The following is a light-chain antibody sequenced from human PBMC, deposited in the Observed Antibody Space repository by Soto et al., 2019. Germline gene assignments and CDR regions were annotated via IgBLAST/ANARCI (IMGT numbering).Light chain of an antibody. CDR2: AAS. V-gene: IGKV1-39*01. CDR1: QSISSN. CDR3: QQSYSCPLT. J-gene: IGKJ1*01. Sequence: DAQLSQSPSSLSASVGDRVTITCQASQSISSNLIWYQQKPGKAPKLLIYAASTWASGIPSRFSGSGSGTEFTLTISSLQPEDFATYYCQQSYSCPLTFGQGTKVDI.